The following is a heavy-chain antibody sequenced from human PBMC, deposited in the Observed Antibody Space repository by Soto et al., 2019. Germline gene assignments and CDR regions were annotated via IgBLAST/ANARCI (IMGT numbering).Heavy chain of an antibody. Sequence: PGGSLRLSCAASGFTFSSYAMSWVRQAPGKGLEWVSAISGSGGSTYYADSVKGRFTISRDNSKNTLYLQMNSLRAEDTAVYYCAKDNLPLMIVVVTRTRPDYWGQGTLVTVSS. CDR2: ISGSGGST. D-gene: IGHD3-22*01. CDR1: GFTFSSYA. V-gene: IGHV3-23*01. CDR3: AKDNLPLMIVVVTRTRPDY. J-gene: IGHJ4*02.